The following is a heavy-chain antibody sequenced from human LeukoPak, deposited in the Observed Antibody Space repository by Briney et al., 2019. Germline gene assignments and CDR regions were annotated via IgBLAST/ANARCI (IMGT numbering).Heavy chain of an antibody. Sequence: SETLSLTCTVSGGSISSDSYYWSWIRQPAGKGLEWIGRIYTSGSTNYNPPLRSRVTISVDTSKNQFSLKLSSVTAADTAVYYCARSSEGRYYYDSSGFSYYYYYMDVWGKGTTVAISS. J-gene: IGHJ6*03. CDR3: ARSSEGRYYYDSSGFSYYYYYMDV. CDR2: IYTSGST. D-gene: IGHD3-22*01. CDR1: GGSISSDSYY. V-gene: IGHV4-61*02.